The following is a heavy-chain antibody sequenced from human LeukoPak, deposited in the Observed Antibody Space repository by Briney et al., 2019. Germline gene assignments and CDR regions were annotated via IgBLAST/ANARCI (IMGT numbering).Heavy chain of an antibody. V-gene: IGHV1-18*01. D-gene: IGHD6-19*01. Sequence: VSVKVSCKASGDTFTSYGISWVRQAPGQGLEWMGWISAYNGNTNYAQKLQGRVTMTADTSTSTAYMEPRSLRSDDTAVYYCARIAVAGSFDYWGQGALVTVSS. CDR2: ISAYNGNT. J-gene: IGHJ4*02. CDR1: GDTFTSYG. CDR3: ARIAVAGSFDY.